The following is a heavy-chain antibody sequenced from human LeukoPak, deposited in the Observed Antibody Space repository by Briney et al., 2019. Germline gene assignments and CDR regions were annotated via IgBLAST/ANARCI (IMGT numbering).Heavy chain of an antibody. V-gene: IGHV4-59*01. CDR2: IYYSGST. CDR1: GGSISSYY. CDR3: ARGYDDFWSGMNWFDP. D-gene: IGHD3-3*01. Sequence: SETLSLTCTVSGGSISSYYWSWIRQPPGRGLEWIGYIYYSGSTNYNPSLKSRVTISVDTSKNQFSLKLSSVTAADTAVYYCARGYDDFWSGMNWFDPWGQGTLVTVSS. J-gene: IGHJ5*02.